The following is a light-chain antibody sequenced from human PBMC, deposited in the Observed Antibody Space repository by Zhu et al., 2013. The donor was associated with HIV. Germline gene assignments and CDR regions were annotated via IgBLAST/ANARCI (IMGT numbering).Light chain of an antibody. V-gene: IGKV1-12*01. J-gene: IGKJ1*01. CDR1: QDVSNW. Sequence: DTQMTQSPSSLSASIGDRVTITCRASQDVSNWLAWYQQKPGKAPKLLIYAASSLQSGVSSRFSGSGSGTDFTLTISSLQPEDFATYYCQQGSSTPWTFGQGTKVDIK. CDR2: AAS. CDR3: QQGSSTPWT.